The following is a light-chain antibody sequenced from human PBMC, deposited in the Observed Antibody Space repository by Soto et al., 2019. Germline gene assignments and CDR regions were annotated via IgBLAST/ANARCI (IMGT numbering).Light chain of an antibody. CDR1: QGISNY. V-gene: IGKV3-15*01. J-gene: IGKJ2*01. CDR3: QQYNNWPPAYT. Sequence: MTQSPSSLSASVGDRVTITCRASQGISNYLAWYQQKPGQAPRLLIYGASTRATGIPARFSGSGSGTEFTLTISSLQSEDFALYYCQQYNNWPPAYTFGQGTKLEIK. CDR2: GAS.